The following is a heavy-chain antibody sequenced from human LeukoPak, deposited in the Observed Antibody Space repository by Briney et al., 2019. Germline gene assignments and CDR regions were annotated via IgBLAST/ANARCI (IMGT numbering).Heavy chain of an antibody. CDR2: IYYSGST. CDR3: ARDGPSFDP. CDR1: GGSISSYY. J-gene: IGHJ5*02. Sequence: KSSETLSLNCTVSGGSISSYYWSWIRQPPGKGLEWIGYIYYSGSTNYNPSLKSRVTISVDTSKNQFSLKLSSVTAADTAVYYCARDGPSFDPWGQGTLVTVSS. V-gene: IGHV4-59*01.